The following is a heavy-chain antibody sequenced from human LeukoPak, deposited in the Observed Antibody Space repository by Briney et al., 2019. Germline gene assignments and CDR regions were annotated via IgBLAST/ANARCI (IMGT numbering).Heavy chain of an antibody. J-gene: IGHJ4*02. CDR2: ISGSGGST. D-gene: IGHD2-8*01. CDR3: ARDRVWTVLY. Sequence: PGGSLRLSCAASRFTFSSYAMSWVRQAPGKGLEWVSAISGSGGSTYYEDSVKGRFTISRDNVKDSLYLQMNSLRAEDTAVYYCARDRVWTVLYWGQGTLVSVSS. V-gene: IGHV3-23*01. CDR1: RFTFSSYA.